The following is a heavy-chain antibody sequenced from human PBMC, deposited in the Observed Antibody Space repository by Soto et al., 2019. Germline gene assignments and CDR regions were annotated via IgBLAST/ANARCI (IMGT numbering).Heavy chain of an antibody. CDR2: ISYDGRQK. V-gene: IGHV3-30*04. Sequence: QVQLVESGGGVVQPGRSLRLSCAASRFTFSRYAMHWVRQAPGKGLEWVAVISYDGRQKHYVDSVKGRFTISRDESDNTLFLRMNSLRPDDTAVYYCAKDGYFDTYYFDHWGQGTLVTVSS. CDR1: RFTFSRYA. D-gene: IGHD3-9*01. J-gene: IGHJ4*02. CDR3: AKDGYFDTYYFDH.